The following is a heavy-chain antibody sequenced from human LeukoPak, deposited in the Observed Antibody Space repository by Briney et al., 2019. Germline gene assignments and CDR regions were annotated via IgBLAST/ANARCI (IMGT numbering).Heavy chain of an antibody. J-gene: IGHJ6*03. D-gene: IGHD2-2*02. CDR2: INHSGST. Sequence: PSETLSLTCAVYVASFSGYYWSWIHQPPGKGLDGMGEINHSGSTNYNPSLKSRVTISVDRSKNQFSLKLSSVTAADTAVYYCARGFSKPIPAAICYYYYYMDVWGKGTTVTVSS. V-gene: IGHV4-34*01. CDR3: ARGFSKPIPAAICYYYYYMDV. CDR1: VASFSGYY.